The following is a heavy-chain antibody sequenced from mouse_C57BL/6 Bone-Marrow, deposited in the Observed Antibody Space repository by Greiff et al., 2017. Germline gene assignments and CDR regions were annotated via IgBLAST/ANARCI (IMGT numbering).Heavy chain of an antibody. CDR3: TTYSNPYYAMDY. CDR1: GFNIKDDY. D-gene: IGHD2-5*01. CDR2: IDPENGDT. V-gene: IGHV14-4*01. J-gene: IGHJ4*01. Sequence: EVHLVESGAELVRPGASVKLSCTASGFNIKDDYMHWVKQRPEQGLEWIGWIDPENGDTEYASKFQGKATITADKSSNTAYLQLSILTSDYTAVYYCTTYSNPYYAMDYWGQGTSVTVSS.